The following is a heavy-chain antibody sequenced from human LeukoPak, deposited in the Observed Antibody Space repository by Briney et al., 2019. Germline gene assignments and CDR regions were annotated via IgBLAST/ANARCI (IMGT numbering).Heavy chain of an antibody. D-gene: IGHD3-3*01. CDR3: AKDLYYDFWSGYSTYYYYGMDV. J-gene: IGHJ6*02. CDR2: ISGSGGST. Sequence: GGSLRLSCAASGFTFSSYAMSWVRQAPGKGLEWVSAISGSGGSTYCADSVKGRFTISRDNSKNTLYPQMNSLRAEDTAVYYCAKDLYYDFWSGYSTYYYYGMDVWGQGTTVTVSS. CDR1: GFTFSSYA. V-gene: IGHV3-23*01.